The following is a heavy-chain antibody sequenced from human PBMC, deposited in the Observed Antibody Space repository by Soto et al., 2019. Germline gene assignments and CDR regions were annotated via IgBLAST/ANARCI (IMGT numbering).Heavy chain of an antibody. Sequence: QVQLVQSGAEVKKPGSSVKVSCKASVGTFSSYAISWVRQAPGQGLEWMGGIIPIFGTANYAQKFQGRVTITADESTSTAYMELSSLRSEDTAVYYCATTDYGDYFRGSDYWGQGTLVTVSS. CDR3: ATTDYGDYFRGSDY. V-gene: IGHV1-69*01. CDR1: VGTFSSYA. J-gene: IGHJ4*02. CDR2: IIPIFGTA. D-gene: IGHD4-17*01.